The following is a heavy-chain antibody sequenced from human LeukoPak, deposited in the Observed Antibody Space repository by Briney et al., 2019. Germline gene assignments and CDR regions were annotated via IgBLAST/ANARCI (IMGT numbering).Heavy chain of an antibody. D-gene: IGHD6-6*01. V-gene: IGHV5-51*01. CDR3: ARHLEYTTSSGAFDI. CDR1: GYTFTSYW. Sequence: RAGESLQISCQGAGYTFTSYWMGWGRQLPGKGLEWMGFIYPDDSDIRYSPSFQGQVTISDDKSLTTAYLQWSSLKASDTAMYYCARHLEYTTSSGAFDIWGQGTMVTVSS. J-gene: IGHJ3*02. CDR2: IYPDDSDI.